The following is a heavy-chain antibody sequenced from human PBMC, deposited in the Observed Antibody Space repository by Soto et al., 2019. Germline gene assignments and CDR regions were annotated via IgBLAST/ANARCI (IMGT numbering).Heavy chain of an antibody. D-gene: IGHD6-13*01. CDR3: AINEQQLEKGAKSGIYYFDY. V-gene: IGHV4-31*03. Sequence: PSETLSLTCTVSGGSISSGIYYWSWIRQHPGKGLEWIGYIYYSGSTYYNPSLKNRVNKSVDTSKNQFPLKLSFVTAADTALYYFAINEQQLEKGAKSGIYYFDYWGQGTRVTVSS. CDR2: IYYSGST. CDR1: GGSISSGIYY. J-gene: IGHJ4*02.